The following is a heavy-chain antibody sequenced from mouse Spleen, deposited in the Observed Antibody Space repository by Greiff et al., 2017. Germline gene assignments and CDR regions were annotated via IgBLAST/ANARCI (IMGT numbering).Heavy chain of an antibody. CDR1: GFSLTSYG. CDR3: ATYGNYDAMDY. D-gene: IGHD2-1*01. V-gene: IGHV2-6*03. J-gene: IGHJ4*01. CDR2: IWSDGST. Sequence: VKLMETGPGLVAPSQSLSITCTVSGFSLTSYGVHWVRQPPGKGLEWLVVIWSDGSTNYNSALKSRLSISKDNSKSQVFLKMNSLQTDDTAMYYCATYGNYDAMDYWGQGTSVTVSS.